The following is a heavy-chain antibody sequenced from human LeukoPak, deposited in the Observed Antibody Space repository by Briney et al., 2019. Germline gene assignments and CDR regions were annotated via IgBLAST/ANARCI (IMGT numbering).Heavy chain of an antibody. J-gene: IGHJ4*02. V-gene: IGHV3-23*01. Sequence: GGSLRLSCAASGFTFSTYVMNWFRQAPGKGLESVSTISVGAEYIFYADSVKGRFTISRDDSNNALYLQMHSLRAEDTALYCCASGPPFLKYFEYWGQGTLVTVSS. CDR3: ASGPPFLKYFEY. D-gene: IGHD3-3*01. CDR2: ISVGAEYI. CDR1: GFTFSTYV.